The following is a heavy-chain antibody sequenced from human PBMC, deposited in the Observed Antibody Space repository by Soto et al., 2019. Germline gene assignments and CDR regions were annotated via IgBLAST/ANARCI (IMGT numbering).Heavy chain of an antibody. CDR2: ISSSSSYI. CDR3: ARGLVVPAEYYYYYYGMDV. D-gene: IGHD2-2*01. CDR1: GFTFSSYS. Sequence: GGSLRLSCAASGFTFSSYSMNWVRQAPGKGLEWVSSISSSSSYIYYADSVKGRFTISRDNAKNSLYLQMNSLRAEDTAVYYCARGLVVPAEYYYYYYGMDVWGQGTTVTVSS. V-gene: IGHV3-21*01. J-gene: IGHJ6*02.